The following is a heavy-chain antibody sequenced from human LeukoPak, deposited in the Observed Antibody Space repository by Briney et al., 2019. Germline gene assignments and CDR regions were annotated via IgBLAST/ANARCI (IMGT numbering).Heavy chain of an antibody. CDR3: ARGLSLTMVVNRSDDAFDV. D-gene: IGHD4/OR15-4a*01. CDR1: VDTFTVSN. CDR2: INPNSGDT. V-gene: IGHV1-2*02. J-gene: IGHJ3*01. Sequence: ASVKVSCKASVDTFTVSNRHWVSQAPGQGLEWMGWINPNSGDTIYAQKFQGRVTMTRDTSISTAYMELSRLRSDDTAVYYCARGLSLTMVVNRSDDAFDVWGQGTMVTVSS.